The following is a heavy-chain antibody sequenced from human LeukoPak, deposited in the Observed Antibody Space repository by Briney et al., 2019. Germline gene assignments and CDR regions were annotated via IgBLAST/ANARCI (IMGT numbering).Heavy chain of an antibody. D-gene: IGHD1-1*01. Sequence: ASVKVSCKASGYTFTGYYMHWVRQAPGQGLVWMGWINPNSGGTNYAQKFQGRVTMTRDTSISTAYMELSRLRSDDTAVYYCARGTGTTGGDWFDPWGQGTLVTVSS. CDR1: GYTFTGYY. V-gene: IGHV1-2*02. CDR2: INPNSGGT. CDR3: ARGTGTTGGDWFDP. J-gene: IGHJ5*02.